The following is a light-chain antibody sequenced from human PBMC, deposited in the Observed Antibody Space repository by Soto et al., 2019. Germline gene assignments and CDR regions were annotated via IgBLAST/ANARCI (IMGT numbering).Light chain of an antibody. V-gene: IGKV1-5*03. CDR3: QHYNSYSDA. CDR1: QTISSW. Sequence: DIQMTQAPSTLSGSVGDRVTITWRASQTISSWVAWDQQKPGKAPKLLLYKASTLKSGVPSRFSGSGSGTDFTLTISSLQPDYFATYYCQHYNSYSDAFGQGTKVDIK. CDR2: KAS. J-gene: IGKJ1*01.